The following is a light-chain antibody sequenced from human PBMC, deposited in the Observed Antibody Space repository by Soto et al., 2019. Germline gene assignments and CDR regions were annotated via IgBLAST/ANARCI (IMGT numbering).Light chain of an antibody. V-gene: IGKV3-15*01. CDR1: QSVRSN. CDR2: DAS. CDR3: QQYNNWPPGIT. Sequence: EIVMTQSPVTLSVSPGERATLFCRASQSVRSNLAWYQQKPGQAPRLLMYDASTRATGIPARFSGSGSGTEFTLTISSLQSEDFAVYYCQQYNNWPPGITFGQGTRLEIK. J-gene: IGKJ5*01.